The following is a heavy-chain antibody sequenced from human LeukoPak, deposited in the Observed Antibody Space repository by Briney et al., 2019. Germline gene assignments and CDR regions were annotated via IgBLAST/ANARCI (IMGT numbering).Heavy chain of an antibody. D-gene: IGHD2-2*01. J-gene: IGHJ6*03. V-gene: IGHV3-21*01. CDR2: ITSSSTYI. Sequence: GGSLRLSCAASGFTFSNYNMNWVRQAPGKGLEWVSSITSSSTYIYYADSVKGRFTISRDNSKNTLYLQMNSLRDEDMAVYYCARVFRETRVVPAAMSHNNYYYYYMDVWGKGTTVTISS. CDR3: ARVFRETRVVPAAMSHNNYYYYYMDV. CDR1: GFTFSNYN.